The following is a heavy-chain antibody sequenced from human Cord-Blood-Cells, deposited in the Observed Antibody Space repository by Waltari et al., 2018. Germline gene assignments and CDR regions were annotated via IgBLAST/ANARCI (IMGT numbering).Heavy chain of an antibody. Sequence: QVQLVESGGGVVQPGRSLRLSCAASGFTFSSYGMHWVRQAPGKGLEWVAVISYDGSNKYYADSVKGRFTISRDNSKNTLYLQMNSLRAEDTAVYYCATGWEQTGYYYYYYYMDVWGKGTTVTVSS. D-gene: IGHD1-26*01. J-gene: IGHJ6*03. CDR3: ATGWEQTGYYYYYYYMDV. CDR1: GFTFSSYG. V-gene: IGHV3-30*03. CDR2: ISYDGSNK.